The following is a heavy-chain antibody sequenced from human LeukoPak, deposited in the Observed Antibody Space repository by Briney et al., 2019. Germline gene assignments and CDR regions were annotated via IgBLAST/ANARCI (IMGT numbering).Heavy chain of an antibody. J-gene: IGHJ5*02. Sequence: SETLSLTCTVSGGSISSSSYYWGWIRQPPGKGLEWIGSIYYSGSTYYNPSLKSRVTISVDTSKNQFSLKLSSVTAADTAVYYCARRAGNYASRNNWFDPWGQGTLVTVSS. D-gene: IGHD4-11*01. CDR2: IYYSGST. CDR1: GGSISSSSYY. CDR3: ARRAGNYASRNNWFDP. V-gene: IGHV4-39*01.